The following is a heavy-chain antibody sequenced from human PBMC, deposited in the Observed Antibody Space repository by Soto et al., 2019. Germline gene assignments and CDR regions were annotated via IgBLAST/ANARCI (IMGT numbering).Heavy chain of an antibody. CDR1: GYSFTSYW. CDR2: IYPGDSDT. V-gene: IGHV5-51*01. D-gene: IGHD3-22*01. Sequence: PGESLKISCKGSGYSFTSYWIGWVRQMPGKGLEWMGIIYPGDSDTRYSPSFQGQVTISADKSTSTAYLQWSSLKASDTAMYYCASSLPNYYDGSGYYLSWGQGALVTVPS. J-gene: IGHJ5*02. CDR3: ASSLPNYYDGSGYYLS.